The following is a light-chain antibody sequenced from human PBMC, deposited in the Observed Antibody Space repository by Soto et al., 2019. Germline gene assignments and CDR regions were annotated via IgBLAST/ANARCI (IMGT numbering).Light chain of an antibody. CDR2: DVS. CDR1: NNDVGGYES. CDR3: SSHTSSSLYV. V-gene: IGLV2-14*01. Sequence: QSALTQPASVSGSPGQSITLSCTGTNNDVGGYESVSWYQQHAGRAPRLIIYDVSNRPSGVSGRFSGSKFGNTASLTISGLQAEDEADYYCSSHTSSSLYVFGTGTKLTVL. J-gene: IGLJ1*01.